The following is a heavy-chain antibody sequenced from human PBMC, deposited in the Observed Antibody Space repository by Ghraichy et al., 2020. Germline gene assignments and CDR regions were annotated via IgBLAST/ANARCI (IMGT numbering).Heavy chain of an antibody. CDR1: GFTFSSYA. J-gene: IGHJ4*02. Sequence: GGSLRLSCAASGFTFSSYAMSWVRQAPGKGLEWVSAISGSGGSTYYADSVKGRFTISRDNSKNTLYLQMNSLRAEDTAVYYCAKLVGIVVVPAATDYWGQGTLVTVSS. CDR3: AKLVGIVVVPAATDY. D-gene: IGHD2-2*01. CDR2: ISGSGGST. V-gene: IGHV3-23*01.